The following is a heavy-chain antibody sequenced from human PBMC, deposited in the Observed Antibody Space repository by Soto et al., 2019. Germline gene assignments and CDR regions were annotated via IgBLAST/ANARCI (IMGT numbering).Heavy chain of an antibody. D-gene: IGHD1-26*01. CDR1: GYTFTSYG. CDR2: ISAYNGNT. Sequence: QVQLVQSGAEVKKPGASVKVSCKASGYTFTSYGISWVRQAPGQGLECMGWISAYNGNTNYAQKLQGRVTMTTDTSTSTAYMELRSLRSDDTAVYYCAIPKSGSYSSPPNLFDPWGQGTLVTVSS. J-gene: IGHJ5*02. CDR3: AIPKSGSYSSPPNLFDP. V-gene: IGHV1-18*01.